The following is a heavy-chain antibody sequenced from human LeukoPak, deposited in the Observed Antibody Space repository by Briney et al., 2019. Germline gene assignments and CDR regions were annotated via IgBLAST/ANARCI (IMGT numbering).Heavy chain of an antibody. CDR3: ARGGSRSYTSSTLDY. Sequence: SETLSLTCTVSGGSISSYYWSWIRQPPGKGLEWIGSVYYSGSTNYNPSLMSRVTISVDTSKNRFSLNLSSVTAADTAVYYCARGGSRSYTSSTLDYWGQGTLVTVSS. J-gene: IGHJ4*02. CDR1: GGSISSYY. V-gene: IGHV4-59*01. CDR2: VYYSGST. D-gene: IGHD6-6*01.